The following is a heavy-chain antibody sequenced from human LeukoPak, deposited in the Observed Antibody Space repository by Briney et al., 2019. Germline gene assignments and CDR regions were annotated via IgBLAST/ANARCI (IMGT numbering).Heavy chain of an antibody. Sequence: GGSLRLSCAASEFTFSSNAMSWVRQAPGKGLECVSGISGSGDRTYYADSVKGRFTISRDNSKNTLYLQVNSLRAEDTALYYCAKELDTRSLRGYFHYWGQGTLVTVSS. CDR2: ISGSGDRT. CDR1: EFTFSSNA. CDR3: AKELDTRSLRGYFHY. D-gene: IGHD5-18*01. J-gene: IGHJ4*02. V-gene: IGHV3-23*01.